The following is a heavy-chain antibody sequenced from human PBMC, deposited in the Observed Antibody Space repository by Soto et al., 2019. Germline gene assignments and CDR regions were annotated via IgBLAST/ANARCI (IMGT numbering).Heavy chain of an antibody. J-gene: IGHJ4*02. Sequence: EVQLVDSGGGLIKPGGSLRLSCAASGFTFSPAWLAWVRQAPGKGLEWVALIKSKTSGETTHYAAPVKGRFTISRDDAKNTVFLHMDSLKPEDTAMYYCPIDDSARGVGEFDYWGQGTLVTVSS. CDR1: GFTFSPAW. V-gene: IGHV3-15*01. CDR2: IKSKTSGETT. CDR3: PIDDSARGVGEFDY. D-gene: IGHD3-10*01.